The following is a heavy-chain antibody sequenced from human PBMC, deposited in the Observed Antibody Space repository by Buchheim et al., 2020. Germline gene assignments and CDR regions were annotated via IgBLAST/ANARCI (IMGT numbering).Heavy chain of an antibody. J-gene: IGHJ4*02. CDR1: GFTFSSYG. V-gene: IGHV3-33*01. CDR3: ARGHTVTTDFDY. CDR2: IWYDGSNK. D-gene: IGHD4-17*01. Sequence: QVQLVESGGGVVQPGRSLRLSCAASGFTFSSYGMHWVRQAPGKGLEWVAVIWYDGSNKHYAASVTGRFTIPRDNSKNTLYLQMNSQRAEDTAVYYCARGHTVTTDFDYWGQGTL.